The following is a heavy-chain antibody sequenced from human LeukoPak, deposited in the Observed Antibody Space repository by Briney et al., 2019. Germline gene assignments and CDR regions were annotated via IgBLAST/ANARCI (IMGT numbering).Heavy chain of an antibody. Sequence: SETLSLTCAVYGGSFSGYYWSWIRQHPGKGLEWIGYIYYSGSTYYNPSLKSRVTISVDTSKNQFSLKLSSVTAADTAVYYCARDDRRLGLGHYWGQGTLVTVSS. D-gene: IGHD2-2*03. CDR2: IYYSGST. CDR1: GGSFSGYY. V-gene: IGHV4-31*11. J-gene: IGHJ4*02. CDR3: ARDDRRLGLGHY.